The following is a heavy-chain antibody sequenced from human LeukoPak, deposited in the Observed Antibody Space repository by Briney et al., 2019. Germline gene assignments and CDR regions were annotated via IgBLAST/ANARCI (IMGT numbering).Heavy chain of an antibody. Sequence: SETLSLTCTVSGGSISSYYWSWIRQPAGKGLEWIGRVYTSGSTNYNPSLKSRVTMSVDTSKNQFSLKLSSVTAADTAVYYCARGQYYYDSSGYYWNDAFDIWGQGTMITVSS. CDR2: VYTSGST. V-gene: IGHV4-4*07. J-gene: IGHJ3*02. CDR3: ARGQYYYDSSGYYWNDAFDI. CDR1: GGSISSYY. D-gene: IGHD3-22*01.